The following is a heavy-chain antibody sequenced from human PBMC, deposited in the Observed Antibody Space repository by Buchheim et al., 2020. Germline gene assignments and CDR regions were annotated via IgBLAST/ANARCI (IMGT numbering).Heavy chain of an antibody. Sequence: QVQLQQWGAGLLKPSETLSLTCAVYGGSFSGYYWSWIRQPPGKGLEWIGEINHSGSTNYNPSLKSRVIISVDTSKNPFSLKLSSVTAADTAVYYCARLWYYYDSSGYLVETATDYWGQGTL. CDR2: INHSGST. D-gene: IGHD3-22*01. CDR1: GGSFSGYY. CDR3: ARLWYYYDSSGYLVETATDY. V-gene: IGHV4-34*01. J-gene: IGHJ4*02.